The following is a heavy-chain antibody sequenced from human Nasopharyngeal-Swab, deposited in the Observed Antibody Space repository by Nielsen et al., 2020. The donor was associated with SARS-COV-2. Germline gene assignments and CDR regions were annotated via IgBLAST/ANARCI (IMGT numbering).Heavy chain of an antibody. Sequence: ESLKISCTVSGGSISSYYWSWIRQPPGKGLEWIGYIYYSGSTNYNPSLKSRVTISVDTSKNQFSLKLSSVTAADTAVYYCARQVGYCTNGVCPTYYYYYGMDVWGRGTTVTVSS. V-gene: IGHV4-59*08. CDR1: GGSISSYY. J-gene: IGHJ6*02. CDR2: IYYSGST. D-gene: IGHD2-8*01. CDR3: ARQVGYCTNGVCPTYYYYYGMDV.